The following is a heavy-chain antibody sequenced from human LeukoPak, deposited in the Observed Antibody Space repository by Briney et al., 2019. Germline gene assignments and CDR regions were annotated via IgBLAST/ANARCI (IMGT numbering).Heavy chain of an antibody. CDR1: GYSFTSYW. J-gene: IGHJ4*02. Sequence: GESLKISGKGSGYSFTSYWIGWVRQMPGKGLEWMGIFYPGDSDTRYSPSFKGQVTISADKSISTAYLQWSSLKASDNAMYYCARGPPRVNYEFWSGYFDIDYWGQGTLVTVSS. CDR2: FYPGDSDT. D-gene: IGHD3-3*01. CDR3: ARGPPRVNYEFWSGYFDIDY. V-gene: IGHV5-51*01.